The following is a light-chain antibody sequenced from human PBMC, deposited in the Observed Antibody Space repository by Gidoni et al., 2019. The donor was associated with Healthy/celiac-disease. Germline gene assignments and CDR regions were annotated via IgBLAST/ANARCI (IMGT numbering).Light chain of an antibody. CDR2: DAS. J-gene: IGKJ5*01. CDR1: QSVSSY. Sequence: EIVLTQSPATLSWSPGERATLACRASQSVSSYLACYQQKPGQAPRLLIYDASNRATGIPARFSGSGSGTDFTLTISSIEPEDFAVYYCQQRSNWPPSTFGQGTRLEIK. CDR3: QQRSNWPPST. V-gene: IGKV3-11*01.